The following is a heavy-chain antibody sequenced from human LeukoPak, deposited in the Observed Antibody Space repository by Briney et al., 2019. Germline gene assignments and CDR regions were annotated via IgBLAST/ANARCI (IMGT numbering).Heavy chain of an antibody. J-gene: IGHJ4*02. CDR1: GGSISSGSYY. D-gene: IGHD4-23*01. Sequence: PSQTLSLTCTVSGGSISSGSYYWSWIRQPAGKGLEWIGRIYTSGSTNYNPSLKSRVTISVDRSKNQFSLKLSSVTAADTAVYYCARDPSPDGGKLHYFDYWGQGTLVTVSS. CDR3: ARDPSPDGGKLHYFDY. V-gene: IGHV4-61*02. CDR2: IYTSGST.